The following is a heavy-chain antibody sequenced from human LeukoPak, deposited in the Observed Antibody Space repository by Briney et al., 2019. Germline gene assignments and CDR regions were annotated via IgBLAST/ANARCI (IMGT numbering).Heavy chain of an antibody. CDR1: GCSFSSNW. CDR2: IKQDGSEK. CDR3: ARAKGYYYYYMDV. Sequence: GGSLRLSCAASGCSFSSNWMSWVRKAPGKGLEWVSNIKQDGSEKYYVDSVKGRFTISRDNAKNSLYLQMNSLRAEDTAVYFCARAKGYYYYYMDVWGKGTRVTISS. J-gene: IGHJ6*03. V-gene: IGHV3-7*01.